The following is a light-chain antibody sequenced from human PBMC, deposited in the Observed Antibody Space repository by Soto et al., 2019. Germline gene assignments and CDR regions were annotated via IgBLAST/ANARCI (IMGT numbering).Light chain of an antibody. Sequence: EIVSTQSPGTLSLSPGESATLSCRASQSVSSSYLAWYQQKPGQAPRLLIYGTSSRATGIPDRFSGSGSGTDFTLTISRLEPEDFAVYYCQQYGRSPLMYTFGQGTKLGVK. CDR1: QSVSSSY. CDR3: QQYGRSPLMYT. V-gene: IGKV3-20*01. J-gene: IGKJ2*01. CDR2: GTS.